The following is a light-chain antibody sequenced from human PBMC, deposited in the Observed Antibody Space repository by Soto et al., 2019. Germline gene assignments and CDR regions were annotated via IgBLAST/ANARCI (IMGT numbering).Light chain of an antibody. CDR3: QQFNHYPLT. Sequence: DIQLTQSPSFLSASVGDRVSITCRASQGISSFLAWYQQKPGKAPKLLIYSASTLQSVVPSRFRGSGSGTEFTLTISSLQPEDFATYYCQQFNHYPLTFGGGTKVDI. CDR1: QGISSF. V-gene: IGKV1-9*01. J-gene: IGKJ4*01. CDR2: SAS.